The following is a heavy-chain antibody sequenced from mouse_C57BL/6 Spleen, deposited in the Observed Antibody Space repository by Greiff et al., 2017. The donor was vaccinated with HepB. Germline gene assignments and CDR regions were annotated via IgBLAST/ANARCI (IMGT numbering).Heavy chain of an antibody. CDR1: GYSFTDYN. V-gene: IGHV1-39*01. J-gene: IGHJ4*01. D-gene: IGHD2-5*01. CDR2: INPNYGTT. CDR3: ARDYSNPYYAMDN. Sequence: EVQLQQSGPELVKPGASVKISCKASGYSFTDYNMNWVKQSNGKSLEWIGVINPNYGTTSYNQKFKGKATLTVDQSSSTAYMQLNSLTSEESAVYYWARDYSNPYYAMDNWDQGTSVTVSS.